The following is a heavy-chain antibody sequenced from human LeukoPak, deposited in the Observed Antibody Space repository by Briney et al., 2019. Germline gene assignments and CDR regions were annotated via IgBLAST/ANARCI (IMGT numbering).Heavy chain of an antibody. Sequence: SETLSLTCTVSGGSISSGDYYWSWIRQPPGKGLEWIGYIYYSGSTYYNPSLKSRVTISVDTSKNQFSLKLSSVTAADTAVYYCARVPMVRGVIIAYTFDYWVQGPGVTVPS. V-gene: IGHV4-30-4*01. CDR3: ARVPMVRGVIIAYTFDY. J-gene: IGHJ4*02. CDR1: GGSISSGDYY. CDR2: IYYSGST. D-gene: IGHD3-10*01.